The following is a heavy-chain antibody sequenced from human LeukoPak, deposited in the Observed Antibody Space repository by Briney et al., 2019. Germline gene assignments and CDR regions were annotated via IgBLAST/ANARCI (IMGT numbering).Heavy chain of an antibody. D-gene: IGHD2-15*01. CDR2: INPNNGGT. CDR1: GYTFTGYY. CDR3: ARGLSGPYYYYYMDV. J-gene: IGHJ6*03. Sequence: ASVKVSCKASGYTFTGYYMHWVRQAPGQGLEWMGWINPNNGGTNYAQKFQGRVTMTRDTSISTAYMELSRLRSDDTAVYYCARGLSGPYYYYYMDVRGKGTTVTVSS. V-gene: IGHV1-2*02.